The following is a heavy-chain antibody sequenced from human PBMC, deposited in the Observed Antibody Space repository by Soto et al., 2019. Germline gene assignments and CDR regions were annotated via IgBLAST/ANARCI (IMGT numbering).Heavy chain of an antibody. J-gene: IGHJ4*02. V-gene: IGHV1-69*01. D-gene: IGHD3-22*01. CDR1: GGTFSSYA. CDR3: AGDDDSWGLAPFDY. CDR2: IIPFFGNA. Sequence: QVQLVQSGAEVKKPGSSVKVSCKASGGTFSSYAISWVRQAPGQGLKWLGGIIPFFGNANYAQKFQGRVTITADESTSTAYMELSSLRSEDTAVYYCAGDDDSWGLAPFDYWGQGTLVTVSS.